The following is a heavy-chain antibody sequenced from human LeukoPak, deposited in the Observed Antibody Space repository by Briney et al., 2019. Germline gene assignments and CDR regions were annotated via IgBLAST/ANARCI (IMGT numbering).Heavy chain of an antibody. CDR3: AGRITGYSSGYVY. D-gene: IGHD5-18*01. J-gene: IGHJ4*02. CDR1: GITFSNYA. Sequence: GGSLRLSCVASGITFSNYAVSWVRQAPDKGLDWVSITSGSAHKICYADSARGRFTISRDNSENIVYLQMNNLRAEDTALYYCAGRITGYSSGYVYWGQGTLVTVSS. V-gene: IGHV3-23*01. CDR2: TSGSAHKI.